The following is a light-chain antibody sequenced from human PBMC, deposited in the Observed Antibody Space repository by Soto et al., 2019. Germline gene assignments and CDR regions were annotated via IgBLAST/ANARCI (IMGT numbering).Light chain of an antibody. Sequence: DIQMTQSPSTLSASVGDRVTITCRASQSISSWLAWYQQKPGKAPKLLIYDASSLESGVPSRFSGSGSGTDFTLTISRLQPEDFATYYCQQANSFLGITCGQGARLE. CDR2: DAS. J-gene: IGKJ5*01. CDR1: QSISSW. CDR3: QQANSFLGIT. V-gene: IGKV1-5*01.